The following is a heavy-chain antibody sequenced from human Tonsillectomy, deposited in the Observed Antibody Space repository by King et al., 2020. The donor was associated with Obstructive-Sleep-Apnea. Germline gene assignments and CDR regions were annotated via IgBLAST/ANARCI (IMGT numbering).Heavy chain of an antibody. CDR3: AVRYFDWSSQTYDGMDV. Sequence: QLQESGPGLVKPSETLSLTCTISGGSISSSSYYWGWIRQPPGKGLEYIGSIYYSGSTYYNPALKSRVTISLDTSKNQFSLRLTSVTAADTAVYHCAVRYFDWSSQTYDGMDVWGQGTTVTVSS. CDR2: IYYSGST. V-gene: IGHV4-39*01. J-gene: IGHJ6*02. CDR1: GGSISSSSYY. D-gene: IGHD3-9*01.